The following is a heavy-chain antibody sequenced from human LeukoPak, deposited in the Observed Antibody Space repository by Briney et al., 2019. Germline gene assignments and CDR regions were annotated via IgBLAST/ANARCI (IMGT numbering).Heavy chain of an antibody. CDR3: ARDAIERFGELIYFDY. D-gene: IGHD3-10*01. CDR2: INPSGGST. V-gene: IGHV1-46*01. Sequence: GASVKVSCKASGYTFTSYYMHWVRQAPGQGLEWMGIINPSGGSTSYAQKFQGRVTITTDESTSTAYMELSSLRSEDTAVYYCARDAIERFGELIYFDYWGQGTLVTVSS. J-gene: IGHJ4*02. CDR1: GYTFTSYY.